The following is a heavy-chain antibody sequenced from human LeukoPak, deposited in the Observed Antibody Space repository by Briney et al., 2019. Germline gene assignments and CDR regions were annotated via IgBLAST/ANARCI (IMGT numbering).Heavy chain of an antibody. J-gene: IGHJ4*02. CDR3: ARATTMATPPGDC. CDR1: GFIFSSYG. V-gene: IGHV3-33*01. D-gene: IGHD5-24*01. Sequence: PGGSLRLSCAASGFIFSSYGMHWVRQAPGKGLEWVAIIWYDGSNKYYADSVKGRFTISRDNSKNTLYLQMDSLRVEDTAVYYCARATTMATPPGDCWGQGTLVTVSS. CDR2: IWYDGSNK.